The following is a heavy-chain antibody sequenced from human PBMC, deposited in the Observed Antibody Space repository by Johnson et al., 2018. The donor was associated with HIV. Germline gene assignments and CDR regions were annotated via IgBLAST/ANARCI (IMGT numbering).Heavy chain of an antibody. J-gene: IGHJ3*02. V-gene: IGHV3-30*04. D-gene: IGHD4-23*01. CDR1: GFTFSSYA. CDR2: ISYDGSNK. Sequence: QVQLVESGGGVVQPGRSLRLSCAASGFTFSSYAMHWVRQAPGKGLEWVAVISYDGSNKYYADSVKGRFTISRDNSKNTLYLQMNSLGAEDTAVYYCARARWRVDDAFDIWGQGTMVTVSS. CDR3: ARARWRVDDAFDI.